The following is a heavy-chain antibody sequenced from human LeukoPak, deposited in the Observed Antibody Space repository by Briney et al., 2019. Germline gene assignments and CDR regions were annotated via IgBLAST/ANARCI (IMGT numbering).Heavy chain of an antibody. Sequence: PGGSLRLSCTASGFTFSTSSMNWVRQAPGKGLEWVSSISSSSSYIYYADSVKGRFTISRDNAKNSLYLQMNSLRAEDTAVYYCQSVFWSGYSPYVFDYWGQGTLVTVSS. CDR1: GFTFSTSS. J-gene: IGHJ4*02. V-gene: IGHV3-21*01. D-gene: IGHD3-3*01. CDR3: QSVFWSGYSPYVFDY. CDR2: ISSSSSYI.